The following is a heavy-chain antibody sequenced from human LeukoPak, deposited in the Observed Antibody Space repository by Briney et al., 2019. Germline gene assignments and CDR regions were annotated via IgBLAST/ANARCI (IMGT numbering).Heavy chain of an antibody. V-gene: IGHV1-69*13. J-gene: IGHJ4*02. CDR2: IIPIFGTA. CDR1: GGTFSSYA. Sequence: ASVKVSCKASGGTFSSYAISWVRQAPGQGLEWMGGIIPIFGTANYAQKFQGRVTITADESTSTAYMELSSLRSEDTAVYYCARGPTYYYDCSGYYYEGWGQGTLVTVSS. CDR3: ARGPTYYYDCSGYYYEG. D-gene: IGHD3-22*01.